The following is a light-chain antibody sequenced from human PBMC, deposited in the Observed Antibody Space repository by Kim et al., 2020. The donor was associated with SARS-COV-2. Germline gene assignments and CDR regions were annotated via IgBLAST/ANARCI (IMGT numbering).Light chain of an antibody. CDR3: QQYYGHPLT. CDR2: WAS. Sequence: DIVMTQSPDFLTVALGERATINCKSSQNLLYNSNNKNYLAWYQQKPGQPPKLLIHWASTRESGVPDRFSGSGSRTDFTLTISSLEAEDVAVYYCQQYYGHPLTFGGGTKLEI. V-gene: IGKV4-1*01. J-gene: IGKJ4*01. CDR1: QNLLYNSNNKNY.